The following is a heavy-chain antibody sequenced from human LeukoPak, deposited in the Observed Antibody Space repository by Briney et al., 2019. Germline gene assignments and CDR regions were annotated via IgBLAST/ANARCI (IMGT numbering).Heavy chain of an antibody. CDR3: ATGIAAAGTDFDY. V-gene: IGHV1-24*01. Sequence: ASVTVSCKVSGYTLTELSMHWVRQGPGKGLEWMGGFDPEDGETIYAQKVQGRVTMTEDTSTDTAYMELSSLRSEDTAVYYCATGIAAAGTDFDYWGQGTLVTVSS. J-gene: IGHJ4*02. D-gene: IGHD6-13*01. CDR2: FDPEDGET. CDR1: GYTLTELS.